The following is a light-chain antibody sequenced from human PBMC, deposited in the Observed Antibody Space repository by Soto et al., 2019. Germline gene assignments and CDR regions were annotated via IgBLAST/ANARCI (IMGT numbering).Light chain of an antibody. J-gene: IGKJ4*01. Sequence: DIQMTQSPSTLSASVGDRVTITCRASQSIISWLAWYQQKPGKAPKLLFYDASSLDSGVPSRFSGSGSDTAFTLTINNLQPDDFATYHCQQYNRYSLTFGGGTKVEIK. CDR1: QSIISW. V-gene: IGKV1-5*01. CDR2: DAS. CDR3: QQYNRYSLT.